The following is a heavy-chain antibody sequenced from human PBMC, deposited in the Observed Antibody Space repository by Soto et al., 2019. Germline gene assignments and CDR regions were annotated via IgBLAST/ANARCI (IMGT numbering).Heavy chain of an antibody. Sequence: QVQLVQSGAEVRKPGASVNISCRASGFSFSDNLINCVRQAPGQSLKWMGWINPDNGNTTYSQPFEGRVPISRHSSESMAYVVVRDLTSEYPGVYYWARDILSVSPSAHDGFDVLGQGLMVTVSS. CDR1: GFSFSDNL. D-gene: IGHD2-8*02. CDR3: ARDILSVSPSAHDGFDV. V-gene: IGHV1-3*01. J-gene: IGHJ3*01. CDR2: INPDNGNT.